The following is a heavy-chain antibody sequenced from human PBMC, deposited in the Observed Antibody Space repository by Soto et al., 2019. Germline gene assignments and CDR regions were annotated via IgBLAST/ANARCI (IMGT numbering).Heavy chain of an antibody. Sequence: EVQLLESGGGLVQPGGSLRLSCAASGFTFSSYAMSWVRQAPGKGLEWVSVISGSGSKYSADSVKGRFTISRGSSKNTGYLQMNSLRAEDTAVYYCAKALRFTFTTGYSMDVWGRGTTVPVSS. J-gene: IGHJ6*03. D-gene: IGHD3-16*01. CDR3: AKALRFTFTTGYSMDV. CDR1: GFTFSSYA. V-gene: IGHV3-23*01. CDR2: ISGSGSK.